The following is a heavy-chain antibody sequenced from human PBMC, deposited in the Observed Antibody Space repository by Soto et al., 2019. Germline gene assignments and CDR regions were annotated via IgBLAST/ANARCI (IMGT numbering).Heavy chain of an antibody. Sequence: GESLKISCKGSGYSFTGYWINLVRQMPGKGLEWMGRIDPSDSYINYSPSFQGHVTISADKSISTAYLQWSSLKASDTAIYYCARRLGAITGDFWGPGTLVTVSS. D-gene: IGHD3-16*01. V-gene: IGHV5-10-1*01. CDR1: GYSFTGYW. CDR2: IDPSDSYI. J-gene: IGHJ4*02. CDR3: ARRLGAITGDF.